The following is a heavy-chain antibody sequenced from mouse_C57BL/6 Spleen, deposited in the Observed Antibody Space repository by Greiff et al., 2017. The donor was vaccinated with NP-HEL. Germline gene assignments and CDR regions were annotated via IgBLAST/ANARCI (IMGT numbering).Heavy chain of an antibody. V-gene: IGHV1-81*01. CDR2: IYPRSGNT. J-gene: IGHJ4*01. CDR1: GYTFTSYG. CDR3: ARGGYYYGSSPYYYAMDY. D-gene: IGHD1-1*01. Sequence: VKLQESGAELARPGASVKLSCKASGYTFTSYGISWVKQRTGQGLEWIGEIYPRSGNTYYNEKFKGKATLTADKSSSTAYMELRSLTSEDSAVYFCARGGYYYGSSPYYYAMDYWGQGTSVTVSS.